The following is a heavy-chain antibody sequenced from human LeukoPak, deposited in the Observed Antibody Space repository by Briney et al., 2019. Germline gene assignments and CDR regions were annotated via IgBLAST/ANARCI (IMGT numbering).Heavy chain of an antibody. D-gene: IGHD1-14*01. CDR2: INAGNGNT. J-gene: IGHJ6*02. CDR3: ARDSPEGYGMDV. CDR1: GYTFTSYA. V-gene: IGHV1-3*01. Sequence: ASVKVSCKASGYTFTSYAMHWVRQAPGQRLEWMGWINAGNGNTNYAQKLQGRVTMTTDTSTSTAYMELRSLRSDDTAVYYCARDSPEGYGMDVGGQGTTVTVS.